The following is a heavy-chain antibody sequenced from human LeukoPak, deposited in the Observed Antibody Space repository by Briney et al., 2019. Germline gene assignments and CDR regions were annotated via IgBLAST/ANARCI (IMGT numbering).Heavy chain of an antibody. J-gene: IGHJ5*02. CDR3: ARDIAAVAGWFDP. V-gene: IGHV4-59*01. Sequence: SETLSLTCTVSGGSISSYYWSWIRQPPGKGLEWIGYIYYSGSTNYNPSLKSRVTISVDTSKNQFSLKLCSVTAADTAVYYCARDIAAVAGWFDPWGQGTLVTVSS. CDR2: IYYSGST. D-gene: IGHD6-19*01. CDR1: GGSISSYY.